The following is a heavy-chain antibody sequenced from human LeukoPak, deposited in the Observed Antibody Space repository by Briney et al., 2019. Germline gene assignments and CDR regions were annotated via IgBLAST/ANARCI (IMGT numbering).Heavy chain of an antibody. Sequence: SETLSLTCTVSGGSISSYYWSWIRQPPGRGLEWIGYIYSSGSTNYNPSLKGRVTISVDTSKNQFSLKLSSVTAADAAVYYCVRDHYYNSSGYTFGYWGQGTLVTVSS. J-gene: IGHJ4*02. CDR1: GGSISSYY. CDR2: IYSSGST. CDR3: VRDHYYNSSGYTFGY. V-gene: IGHV4-59*01. D-gene: IGHD3-22*01.